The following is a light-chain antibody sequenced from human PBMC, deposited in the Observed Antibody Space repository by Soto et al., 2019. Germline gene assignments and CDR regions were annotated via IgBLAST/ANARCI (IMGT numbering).Light chain of an antibody. Sequence: QSVLSQPASVAGCPGQSSTSACTGTSSDVGGFEYVSWYQHQPGKAPKLIIYDVTKRPSGVSNRFSGSKSGNTASLTISGIQAEDEGDYYCGSITRSSTSVFGTGTKVTVL. V-gene: IGLV2-14*01. CDR2: DVT. J-gene: IGLJ1*01. CDR3: GSITRSSTSV. CDR1: SSDVGGFEY.